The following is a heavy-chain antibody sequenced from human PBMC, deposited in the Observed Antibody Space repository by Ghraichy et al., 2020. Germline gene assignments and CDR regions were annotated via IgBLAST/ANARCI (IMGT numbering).Heavy chain of an antibody. J-gene: IGHJ5*02. Sequence: LSLTCAASGFTFSDYHMSWIRQAPGKGLEWVSYISSSGSTKHYADSVKGRFTISRDNAKNSMYLQMNSLRAEDTAVYYCARAPGGELVRLRFDPWGQGTLVTVSS. CDR2: ISSSGSTK. CDR1: GFTFSDYH. V-gene: IGHV3-11*01. D-gene: IGHD3-10*01. CDR3: ARAPGGELVRLRFDP.